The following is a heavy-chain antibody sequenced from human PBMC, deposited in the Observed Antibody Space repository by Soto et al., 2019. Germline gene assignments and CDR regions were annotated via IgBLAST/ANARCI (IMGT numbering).Heavy chain of an antibody. CDR1: GCSFTSYW. J-gene: IGHJ6*02. V-gene: IGHV5-10-1*01. CDR3: ARSPGRIGAIDVAGMDV. D-gene: IGHD3-10*01. CDR2: IDPSDSYT. Sequence: PGESLKISCKGSGCSFTSYWSSWVRKMPGKGLEWMGRIDPSDSYTNYSPSLRGHVTISADKAISTAYLQWSSLKASDTAMYFCARSPGRIGAIDVAGMDVWGQGTTVTVSS.